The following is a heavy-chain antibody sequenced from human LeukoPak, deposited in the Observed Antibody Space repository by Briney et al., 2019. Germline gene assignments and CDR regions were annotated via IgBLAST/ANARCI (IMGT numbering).Heavy chain of an antibody. CDR2: IRYDGSNK. J-gene: IGHJ4*02. CDR3: ANYSNYGAGSVDY. CDR1: GFTFSSYG. D-gene: IGHD4-11*01. V-gene: IGHV3-30*02. Sequence: GGSLRLSCAASGFTFSSYGMHWVRQAPGKGLEWVAFIRYDGSNKYYADCVKGRFTISRDNSKNTLYLQMNSLRAEDTAVYYCANYSNYGAGSVDYWGQGTLVTVSS.